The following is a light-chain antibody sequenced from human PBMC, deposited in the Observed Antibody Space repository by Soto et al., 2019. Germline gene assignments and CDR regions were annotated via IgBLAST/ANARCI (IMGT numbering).Light chain of an antibody. CDR3: QSYDNTLKGCV. CDR2: GNT. V-gene: IGLV1-40*01. CDR1: SSNIGADYE. Sequence: QSVLTQPPSVSGAPGQRVIISCTGGSSNIGADYEVHWYQQLPGTAPKLLIYGNTNRPSGVPYRFSGSKSGSSASLAITGRQAEDEAEYYCQSYDNTLKGCVFGTGTKLTVL. J-gene: IGLJ1*01.